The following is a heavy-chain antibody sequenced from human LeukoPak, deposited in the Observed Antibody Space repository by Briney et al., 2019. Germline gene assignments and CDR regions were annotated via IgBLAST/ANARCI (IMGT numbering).Heavy chain of an antibody. CDR1: GFTFSSYS. CDR2: ISSSSSYI. CDR3: ARSLAGYSYGQSDY. D-gene: IGHD5-18*01. Sequence: GGSLRLSCAASGFTFSSYSMNWVRQAPGKGLEWVSSISSSSSYIYYADSVKGRFTISRDNAKNSLYLQMNSLRAEDTAAYYCARSLAGYSYGQSDYWGQGTLVTVSS. V-gene: IGHV3-21*01. J-gene: IGHJ4*02.